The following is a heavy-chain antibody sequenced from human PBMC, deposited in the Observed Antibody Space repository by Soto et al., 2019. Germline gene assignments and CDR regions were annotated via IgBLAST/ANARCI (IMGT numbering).Heavy chain of an antibody. CDR3: AVFGTYYDFWSGYSGVDP. D-gene: IGHD3-3*01. CDR2: MSSSSSYT. J-gene: IGHJ5*02. V-gene: IGHV3-11*06. CDR1: GFTFSDYY. Sequence: PGGSLRLSCAASGFTFSDYYMSWIRQAPGKGLEWVSYMSSSSSYTNYADSVKGRFTISRDNAKNSLYLQMNSLRAEDTAVYYCAVFGTYYDFWSGYSGVDPWGQGTLVTVSS.